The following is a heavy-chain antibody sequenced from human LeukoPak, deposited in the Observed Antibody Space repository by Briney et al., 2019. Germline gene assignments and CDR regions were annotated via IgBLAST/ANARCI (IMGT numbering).Heavy chain of an antibody. CDR1: GYKFTDDY. J-gene: IGHJ4*02. CDR2: INPDSGFT. D-gene: IGHD3-16*01. V-gene: IGHV1-2*02. Sequence: ASVKVSCKASGYKFTDDYIHWVRQAPGQGLEFMGWINPDSGFTNYAQKFKGRVTMTRDTSISTAYLEVRSLTSDDTAVYYCAPTAEAYTSWWKVWGQGTLVTVSS. CDR3: APTAEAYTSWWKV.